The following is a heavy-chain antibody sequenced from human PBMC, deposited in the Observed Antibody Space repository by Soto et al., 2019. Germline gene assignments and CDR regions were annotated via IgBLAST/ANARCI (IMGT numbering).Heavy chain of an antibody. D-gene: IGHD6-19*01. CDR3: ARAPSHGWYQHFDY. CDR2: IYPGDSDI. CDR1: GYVFANYW. Sequence: PGESLKISCEASGYVFANYWIGWVRQIPGKGLEWMGIIYPGDSDITYSPSFQGHFTISADKSISTVYLQWSSLEASDTAIYYCARAPSHGWYQHFDYWGQGTLVTVPS. V-gene: IGHV5-51*01. J-gene: IGHJ4*02.